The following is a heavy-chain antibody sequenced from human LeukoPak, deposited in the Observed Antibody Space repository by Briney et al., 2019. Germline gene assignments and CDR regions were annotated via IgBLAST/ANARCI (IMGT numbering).Heavy chain of an antibody. Sequence: ASVRVSCKASGYIFTSYGLSWVRQAPGQGLEWMGWISANNGHTHYAQKFQGRLTITRDMSTRTVDMELRSLRSDDTAVYYCARDMRHYRYYESDDYYFNFDYWGQGTLVTVCS. CDR2: ISANNGHT. D-gene: IGHD3-22*01. CDR1: GYIFTSYG. J-gene: IGHJ4*02. V-gene: IGHV1-18*01. CDR3: ARDMRHYRYYESDDYYFNFDY.